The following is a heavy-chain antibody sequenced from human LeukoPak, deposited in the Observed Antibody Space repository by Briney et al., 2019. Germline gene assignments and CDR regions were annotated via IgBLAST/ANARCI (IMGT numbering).Heavy chain of an antibody. CDR3: ARGRRSTVTTPGYYYMDV. Sequence: ASVKVSCKASGYTFTGYYMHWVRQAPGQGLEWMGWINPNSGGTNYAQKFQGRVTMTRDTSISTAYMELSRLRSEDTAVYYCARGRRSTVTTPGYYYMDVWGKGTTVTVSS. CDR2: INPNSGGT. J-gene: IGHJ6*03. D-gene: IGHD4-17*01. CDR1: GYTFTGYY. V-gene: IGHV1-2*02.